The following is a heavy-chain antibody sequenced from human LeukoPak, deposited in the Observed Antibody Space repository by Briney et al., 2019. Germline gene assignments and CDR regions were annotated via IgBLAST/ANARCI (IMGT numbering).Heavy chain of an antibody. J-gene: IGHJ4*02. CDR1: GGSINSLY. CDR3: ARHRAYSSSSPFDH. V-gene: IGHV4-59*08. Sequence: SETLSLTCSVSGGSINSLYWSWIRQPPGKGLEWIGYIYYTGSTNYNTTLKSRVTMFVYMSKNQFSLRLSSVTAADTAVYYCARHRAYSSSSPFDHWGQGTLVTVSS. CDR2: IYYTGST. D-gene: IGHD6-6*01.